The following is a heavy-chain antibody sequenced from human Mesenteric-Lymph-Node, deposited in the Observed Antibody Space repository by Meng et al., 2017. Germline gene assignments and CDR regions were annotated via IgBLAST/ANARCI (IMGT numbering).Heavy chain of an antibody. J-gene: IGHJ4*02. CDR2: INHSGST. CDR1: GGSFSGYY. CDR3: ARFIRRMVRGVFDY. V-gene: IGHV4-34*01. Sequence: QVRLPQGRAGLLTPSETLSLTCAVYGGSFSGYYCSDILHPPGKWLEWIGEINHSGSTNYNPSLKIRVTISVDTSKNQFSLKLSSVTAADTAVYYFARFIRRMVRGVFDYWGQGTLVTVSS. D-gene: IGHD3-10*01.